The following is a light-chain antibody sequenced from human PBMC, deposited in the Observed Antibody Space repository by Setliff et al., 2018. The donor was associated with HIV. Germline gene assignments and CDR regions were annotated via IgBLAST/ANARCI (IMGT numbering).Light chain of an antibody. V-gene: IGLV1-40*01. CDR1: SSNIGAGYD. Sequence: QSVLAQPPSVSGAPGQRVTISCTGSSSNIGAGYDVHWYQQLPGTAPKLLIYGNSNRPSGVPDRFSGSKSGPSATLGITGLQTGDEADYYCGTWDSSLSAPYVFGTGTKVTVL. CDR3: GTWDSSLSAPYV. CDR2: GNS. J-gene: IGLJ1*01.